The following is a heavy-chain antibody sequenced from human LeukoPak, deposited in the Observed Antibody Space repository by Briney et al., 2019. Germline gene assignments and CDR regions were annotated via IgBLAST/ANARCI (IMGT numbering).Heavy chain of an antibody. CDR1: GYSFTSYW. V-gene: IGHV5-51*01. Sequence: GESLKISCKGSGYSFTSYWIGWVRQMPGKGLEWMGIIYPGDSDTRYSPSFQGQVTISADKSISTAYLQWSSLKASDTATYYCARTYGPGSYYNPNWFDPWGQGTLVTVSS. J-gene: IGHJ5*02. CDR2: IYPGDSDT. CDR3: ARTYGPGSYYNPNWFDP. D-gene: IGHD3-10*01.